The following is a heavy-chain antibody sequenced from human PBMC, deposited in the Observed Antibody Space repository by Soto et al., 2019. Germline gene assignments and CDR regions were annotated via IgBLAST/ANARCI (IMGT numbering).Heavy chain of an antibody. CDR1: GGSISSGGYY. V-gene: IGHV4-31*03. D-gene: IGHD3-16*01. J-gene: IGHJ4*02. CDR2: IYYSGST. CDR3: ARGVLH. Sequence: QVQLQESGPGLVKPSQTLSLTCTVSGGSISSGGYYWSWIRQHPGKGLEWIGSIYYSGSTYYHPYRKSRVTISVDTSKDPLSLKLSSVTAADTAVYCCARGVLHWGQGTLVTVSS.